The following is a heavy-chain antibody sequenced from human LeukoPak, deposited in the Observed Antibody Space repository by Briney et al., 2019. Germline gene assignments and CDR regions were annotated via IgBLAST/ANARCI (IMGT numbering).Heavy chain of an antibody. CDR1: GVTSCRYR. CDR3: AREGLTLGAFDI. J-gene: IGHJ3*02. V-gene: IGHV3-7*01. CDR2: IRPDGGEQ. Sequence: PGGSPRLSCAPPGVTSCRYRMASGRPAPGKGGEWVAHIRPDGGEQSYMYSGKGRFTISRDNARYSLYLQLNSLRVDDTAVYYCAREGLTLGAFDIWGQGTMVTVSS. D-gene: IGHD4/OR15-4a*01.